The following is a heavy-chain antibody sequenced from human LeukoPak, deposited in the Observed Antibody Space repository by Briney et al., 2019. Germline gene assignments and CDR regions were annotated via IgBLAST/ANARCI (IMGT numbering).Heavy chain of an antibody. CDR3: ARDPVVVVIAHDAFDI. CDR2: IYYSGST. J-gene: IGHJ3*02. CDR1: GGSISSYY. V-gene: IGHV4-59*12. Sequence: SETLSLTCTVSGGSISSYYWSWIRQPPGKGLECIGYIYYSGSTNYNPSLKSRVTISVDTSKNQFSLKLSSVTAADTAVYYCARDPVVVVIAHDAFDIWGQGTMVTVSS. D-gene: IGHD2-21*01.